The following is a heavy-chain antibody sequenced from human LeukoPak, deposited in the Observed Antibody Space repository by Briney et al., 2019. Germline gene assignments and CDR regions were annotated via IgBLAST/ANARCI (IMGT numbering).Heavy chain of an antibody. J-gene: IGHJ4*02. CDR1: GYTFTGYY. CDR2: INPNSGGT. V-gene: IGHV1-2*02. CDR3: ARERRASGYYYDSSGYFGY. Sequence: GASVKVSCKASGYTFTGYYMHWVRQAPGQGLEWMGWINPNSGGTNYAQKFQGRVTMTRDASISTAYMELSRLRSDDTAVYYCARERRASGYYYDSSGYFGYWGQGTLVTVSS. D-gene: IGHD3-22*01.